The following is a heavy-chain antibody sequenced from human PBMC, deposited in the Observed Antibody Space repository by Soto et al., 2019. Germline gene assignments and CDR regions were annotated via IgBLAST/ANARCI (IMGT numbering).Heavy chain of an antibody. CDR2: ISYDGSNK. V-gene: IGHV3-30*18. Sequence: QVQLVESGGGVVQPGRSLRLSCAASGFTFSSYGMHWVRQAPGKGLEWVAVISYDGSNKYYADSVKGRFTISRVNSKNTLYLQMNSLRAEDTAVYYCANQPSKGLLPDWYFDLCGRGTPLTVSS. CDR1: GFTFSSYG. J-gene: IGHJ2*01. D-gene: IGHD3-22*01. CDR3: ANQPSKGLLPDWYFDL.